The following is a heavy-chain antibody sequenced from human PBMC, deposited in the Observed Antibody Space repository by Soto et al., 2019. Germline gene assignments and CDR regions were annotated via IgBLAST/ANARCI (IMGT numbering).Heavy chain of an antibody. V-gene: IGHV4-39*01. J-gene: IGHJ3*02. Sequence: SETLSLTCPFSFGSISSSSYYLGFILQPPLKVLEWIGSIYYSGSTYYNPSLKSRVTISVDTSKNQFSLKLSSVTAADTAVYYCARQISGDILTGYFRSDAFDIWGQGTMVTVSS. CDR1: FGSISSSSYY. CDR2: IYYSGST. CDR3: ARQISGDILTGYFRSDAFDI. D-gene: IGHD3-9*01.